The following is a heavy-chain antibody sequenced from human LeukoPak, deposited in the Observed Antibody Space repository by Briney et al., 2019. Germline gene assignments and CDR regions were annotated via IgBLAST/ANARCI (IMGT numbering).Heavy chain of an antibody. D-gene: IGHD6-6*01. CDR2: IIPIFGTA. CDR3: ARARKALLDYYYMDV. V-gene: IGHV1-69*05. CDR1: GGTFISYA. J-gene: IGHJ6*03. Sequence: ASVTVSCKASGGTFISYAISWVRQAPGQGLEWMGGIIPIFGTANYAQKFQGRVTITTDESTSTAYMELSSLRSEDTAVYYCARARKALLDYYYMDVWGKGTTVTVSS.